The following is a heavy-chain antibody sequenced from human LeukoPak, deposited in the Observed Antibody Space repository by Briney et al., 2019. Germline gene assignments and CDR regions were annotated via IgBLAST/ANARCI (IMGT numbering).Heavy chain of an antibody. Sequence: GGSLRLSCAASGFTFSSYAMSWVGQAPGKELEWVSAISGSGGSTYYADSVKGRFTISSDNSKNTLYLQMNSLRAEDTAVYFCAKRGVVIRVFLVGFHKEAYYFDSWGQGALVTVSS. V-gene: IGHV3-23*01. J-gene: IGHJ4*02. CDR1: GFTFSSYA. D-gene: IGHD2-8*02. CDR3: AKRGVVIRVFLVGFHKEAYYFDS. CDR2: ISGSGGST.